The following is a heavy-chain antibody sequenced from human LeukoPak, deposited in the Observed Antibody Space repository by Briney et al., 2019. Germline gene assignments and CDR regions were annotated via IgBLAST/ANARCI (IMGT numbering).Heavy chain of an antibody. CDR2: INHSGST. V-gene: IGHV4-34*01. CDR1: GGSFSGYY. Sequence: PSETLSLTCAVYGGSFSGYYWSWIRQPPGKGLEWIGEINHSGSTDYNPSLKSRVTISVDTSKNQFSLKLSSVTAADTAVYYCARLGKTSESYCGGDCSQDYWGQGTLVTVSS. J-gene: IGHJ4*02. CDR3: ARLGKTSESYCGGDCSQDY. D-gene: IGHD2-21*02.